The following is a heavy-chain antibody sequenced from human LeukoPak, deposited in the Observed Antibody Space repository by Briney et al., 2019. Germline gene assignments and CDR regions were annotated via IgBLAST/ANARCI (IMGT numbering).Heavy chain of an antibody. Sequence: PSGTLSLTCAVYGGSFSGYYWSWIRQPPGKGLEWIGEINHSGSTNYNPSLKSRVTISVDTSKNQFSLKLSSVTAADTAVYYCAREGKRRFGELWYFDLWGRGTLVTVSS. CDR1: GGSFSGYY. J-gene: IGHJ2*01. D-gene: IGHD3-10*01. CDR3: AREGKRRFGELWYFDL. CDR2: INHSGST. V-gene: IGHV4-34*01.